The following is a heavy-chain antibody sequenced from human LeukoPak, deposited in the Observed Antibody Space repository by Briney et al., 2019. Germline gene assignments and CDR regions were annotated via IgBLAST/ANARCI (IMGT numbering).Heavy chain of an antibody. J-gene: IGHJ3*02. Sequence: SQTLSLTCTVSGGSISSGDYYWSWIRQPPGKGLEWIGNIYFSGSTYYNPSLKSRVNISVDTSKNQFSLKLNSVTAADTAVFYCARAGTDYYDSSDYYYSGSSVAFDIWGQGTMVTVSS. CDR3: ARAGTDYYDSSDYYYSGSSVAFDI. CDR2: IYFSGST. V-gene: IGHV4-30-4*01. CDR1: GGSISSGDYY. D-gene: IGHD3-22*01.